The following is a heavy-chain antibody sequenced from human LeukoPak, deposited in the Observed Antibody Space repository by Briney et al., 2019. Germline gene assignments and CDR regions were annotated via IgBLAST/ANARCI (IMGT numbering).Heavy chain of an antibody. CDR3: ARGWHFDY. CDR2: ITQDGSGK. J-gene: IGHJ4*02. V-gene: IGHV3-7*01. CDR1: GLTFSSYA. Sequence: GGSLRLSCAASGLTFSSYAINWVRQAPGKGLEWVASITQDGSGKYNVDSVKGRFTISRDNAESSLYLQMNSLRAEDTAVYFCARGWHFDYWGQGSLVTVSS.